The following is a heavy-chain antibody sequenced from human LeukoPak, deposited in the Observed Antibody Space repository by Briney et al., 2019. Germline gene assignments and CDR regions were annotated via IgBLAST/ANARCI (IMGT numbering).Heavy chain of an antibody. Sequence: GASVKVSCKASGYTFSNYGISWVRQAPGQGLEWLGWISAYNGNTHYAQKLQGRVTLTTDTSTSTAYMEVRSLRSVDTAVYFCARVIPDYYDSSRYPLFFDYWGQGTLVTVSS. J-gene: IGHJ4*02. CDR1: GYTFSNYG. V-gene: IGHV1-18*01. CDR3: ARVIPDYYDSSRYPLFFDY. D-gene: IGHD3-22*01. CDR2: ISAYNGNT.